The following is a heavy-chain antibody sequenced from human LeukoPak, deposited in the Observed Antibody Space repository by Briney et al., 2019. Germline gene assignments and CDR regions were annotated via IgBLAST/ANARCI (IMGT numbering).Heavy chain of an antibody. J-gene: IGHJ3*02. V-gene: IGHV4-59*01. D-gene: IGHD3-22*01. CDR1: GGSMSSYY. Sequence: SETLSLTCTVSGGSMSSYYWSWIRQSPGKGLEWIGYIYYSGSTNYNPSLKSRVTISVDTSKNQFSLKLSSVTAADTAVYYCARVQEPTYYYDSSGYYAFDIWGQGTMVTVSS. CDR3: ARVQEPTYYYDSSGYYAFDI. CDR2: IYYSGST.